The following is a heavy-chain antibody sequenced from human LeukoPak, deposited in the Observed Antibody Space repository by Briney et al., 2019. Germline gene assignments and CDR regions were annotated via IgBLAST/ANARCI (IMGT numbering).Heavy chain of an antibody. Sequence: PGRSLRLSCAASGFTFSSYAMHWVRQAPGKGLEWVAVISYDGSNKYYADSVKGRFTISRDNSKNTLYLQMNSLRAEDTAVYYCARPLPFIVVVPAATSSGSGGHDRYWGQGTLVTVSS. V-gene: IGHV3-30*04. CDR2: ISYDGSNK. CDR1: GFTFSSYA. D-gene: IGHD2-2*01. J-gene: IGHJ4*02. CDR3: ARPLPFIVVVPAATSSGSGGHDRY.